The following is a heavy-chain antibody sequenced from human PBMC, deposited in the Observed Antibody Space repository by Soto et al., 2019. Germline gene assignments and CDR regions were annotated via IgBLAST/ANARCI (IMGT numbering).Heavy chain of an antibody. CDR3: ARGGYSSSWYYFDY. CDR1: GGSISSGGYY. V-gene: IGHV4-31*03. D-gene: IGHD6-13*01. Sequence: QVQLQESGPGLVKPSQTLSLTCTVSGGSISSGGYYWSWIRQHPGKGLEWIGYIYYSGSTYYNPSQKSRVTISVDTSKNQFSLKLSSVTAADTAVYYCARGGYSSSWYYFDYWGQGTLVTVSS. J-gene: IGHJ4*02. CDR2: IYYSGST.